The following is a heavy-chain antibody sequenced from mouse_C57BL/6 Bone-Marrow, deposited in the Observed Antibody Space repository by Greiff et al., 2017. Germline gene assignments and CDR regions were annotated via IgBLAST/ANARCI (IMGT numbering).Heavy chain of an antibody. CDR1: GYTFTSYG. Sequence: VKLMEPGAELVRPGASVKLSCKASGYTFTSYGISWVKQRTGQGLEWIGEIYPRSGNTYYNEQFKGKATLTVDKSSSTAYMELRSLTSENSAVYFCAGGIYYDFTWFAYWGQGTMVTVSA. V-gene: IGHV1-81*01. J-gene: IGHJ3*01. CDR3: AGGIYYDFTWFAY. CDR2: IYPRSGNT. D-gene: IGHD2-4*01.